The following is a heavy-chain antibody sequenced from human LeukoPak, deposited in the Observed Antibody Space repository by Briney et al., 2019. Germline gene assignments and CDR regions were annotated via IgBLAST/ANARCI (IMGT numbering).Heavy chain of an antibody. V-gene: IGHV4-39*01. CDR2: IYYSGST. D-gene: IGHD6-13*01. CDR3: ASHPYRSSWYIF. J-gene: IGHJ4*02. CDR1: GGSISSSSYY. Sequence: SETLSLTCTVSGGSISSSSYYWGWIRQPPGKGLEWIGSIYYSGSTYYNPSLKSRVTISVDTSKNQFSLKLSSVTAADTAVYCCASHPYRSSWYIFWGQGTLVTVSS.